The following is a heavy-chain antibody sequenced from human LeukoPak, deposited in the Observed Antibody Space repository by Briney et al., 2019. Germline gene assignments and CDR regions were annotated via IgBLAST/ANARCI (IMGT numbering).Heavy chain of an antibody. CDR1: GFTLSDYY. CDR3: ARDGRGWLPDY. Sequence: GGSLRLSCAASGFTLSDYYMSWIRQAPGKGLEWVSSISSSSSYIYYADSVKGRFTISRDNAKNSLYLQMNSLRAEDTAVYYCARDGRGWLPDYWGQGTLVTVSS. D-gene: IGHD5-24*01. J-gene: IGHJ4*02. CDR2: ISSSSSYI. V-gene: IGHV3-11*06.